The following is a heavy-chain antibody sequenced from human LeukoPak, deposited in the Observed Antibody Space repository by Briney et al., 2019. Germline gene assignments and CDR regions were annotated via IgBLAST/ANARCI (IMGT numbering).Heavy chain of an antibody. CDR3: ARDLHTFGFDY. CDR2: INPNSGGT. Sequence: ASVKVSCKASGYTFTGYYMHWVRQAPGQGLEWMGRINPNSGGTNYAQEFQGRVTMTRDTSISTAYMELSRLRSDDTAVYYCARDLHTFGFDYWGQGTLVTVSS. D-gene: IGHD3-16*01. CDR1: GYTFTGYY. V-gene: IGHV1-2*06. J-gene: IGHJ4*02.